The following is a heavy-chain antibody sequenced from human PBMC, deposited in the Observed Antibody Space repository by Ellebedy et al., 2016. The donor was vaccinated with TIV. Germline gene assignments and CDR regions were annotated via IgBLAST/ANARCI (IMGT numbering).Heavy chain of an antibody. Sequence: PGGSLRLSCAASGFTFSNYAMSWVRQAPGKGLEWVSDFFSYDGSTHYADSVKGRFTISRDNSKNTLYLQMNSLRAEDTAVYWCASWDFDYWGQGTLVTVSS. CDR2: FFSYDGST. V-gene: IGHV3-23*01. J-gene: IGHJ4*02. CDR1: GFTFSNYA. D-gene: IGHD7-27*01. CDR3: ASWDFDY.